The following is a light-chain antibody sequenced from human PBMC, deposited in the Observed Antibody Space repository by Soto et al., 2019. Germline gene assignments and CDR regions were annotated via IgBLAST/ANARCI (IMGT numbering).Light chain of an antibody. Sequence: QSVLTQPPSVSAAPGLKVTISCSGSISNIGVNYVSWYQQVPGTAPKLLIYEHNKRPSGIPDRFSGSTSGTSATLGITGLQTGDEGDYYCATWDSNLRAVVFGGGTKL. CDR3: ATWDSNLRAVV. J-gene: IGLJ2*01. CDR1: ISNIGVNY. CDR2: EHN. V-gene: IGLV1-51*01.